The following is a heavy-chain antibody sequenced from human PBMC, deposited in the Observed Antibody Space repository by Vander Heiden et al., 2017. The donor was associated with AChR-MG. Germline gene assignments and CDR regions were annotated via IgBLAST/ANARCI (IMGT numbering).Heavy chain of an antibody. Sequence: QVQLVQSGAEVKKPGSSVKVSCKASGGTFSSYATSWVRQAPGKGLEWMGGIIPIFGTANYAQKFQGRVTITADESTSTAYMELSSLRSEDTAVYYCARDSRAPATTPGEVVIALRNYYYYMDVWGKGTTVTVSS. D-gene: IGHD2-8*01. J-gene: IGHJ6*03. CDR1: GGTFSSYA. CDR3: ARDSRAPATTPGEVVIALRNYYYYMDV. CDR2: IIPIFGTA. V-gene: IGHV1-69*01.